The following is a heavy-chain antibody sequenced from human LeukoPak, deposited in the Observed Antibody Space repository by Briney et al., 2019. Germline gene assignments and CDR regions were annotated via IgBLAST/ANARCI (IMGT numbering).Heavy chain of an antibody. Sequence: GGSLRLSCAASGFTVSSNYMSWVRQAPGKGLEWVSVIYSGGSTYYADSVKGRFTISRDNSKNTLYLQMNSLRAEDTAVYYCASSSGSYYGRFDPWGQGTLVTVSS. CDR1: GFTVSSNY. CDR2: IYSGGST. CDR3: ASSSGSYYGRFDP. D-gene: IGHD3-10*01. J-gene: IGHJ5*02. V-gene: IGHV3-66*01.